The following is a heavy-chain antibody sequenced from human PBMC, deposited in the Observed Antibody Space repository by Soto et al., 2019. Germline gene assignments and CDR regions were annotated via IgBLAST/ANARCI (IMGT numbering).Heavy chain of an antibody. Sequence: PGGSLRLSCAISGFSVRSNYLSWVRQAPGKGLEWVSVHYSGGSTYYADSVQGRFTISRDKSNNTLYLQMRRVRAEDTAVYFCARHRHPRGTVGATSPLDPWGQGTQVTV. V-gene: IGHV3-53*01. CDR1: GFSVRSNY. J-gene: IGHJ5*02. CDR3: ARHRHPRGTVGATSPLDP. CDR2: HYSGGST. D-gene: IGHD1-26*01.